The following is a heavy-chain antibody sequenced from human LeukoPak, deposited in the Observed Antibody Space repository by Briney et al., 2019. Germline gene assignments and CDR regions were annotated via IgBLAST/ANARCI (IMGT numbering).Heavy chain of an antibody. CDR3: ARDAGPYCGGDCPMGMDV. CDR2: IYYSGST. CDR1: GGSFSGYY. J-gene: IGHJ6*02. V-gene: IGHV4-30-4*01. Sequence: SETLSLTCAVYGGSFSGYYWSWIRQPPGKGLEWIGYIYYSGSTYYNPSLKSRVTISVDTSKNQFSLKLSSVTAADTAVYYCARDAGPYCGGDCPMGMDVWGQGTTVTVSS. D-gene: IGHD2-21*02.